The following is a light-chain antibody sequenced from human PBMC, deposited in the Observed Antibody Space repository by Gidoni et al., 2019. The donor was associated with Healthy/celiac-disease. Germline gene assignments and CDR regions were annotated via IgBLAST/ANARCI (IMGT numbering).Light chain of an antibody. CDR1: QSVSSSY. CDR3: QQYGSSPLT. V-gene: IGKV3-20*01. CDR2: GAS. Sequence: EIVLTQSPGPLSLSPGERATLSCRASQSVSSSYLAWYQQKTGQAPRLLIYGASSRATGIPDRFSGSGSGTDFTLTISRLEPEDFAVYYCQQYGSSPLTFGRGTKVEIK. J-gene: IGKJ4*01.